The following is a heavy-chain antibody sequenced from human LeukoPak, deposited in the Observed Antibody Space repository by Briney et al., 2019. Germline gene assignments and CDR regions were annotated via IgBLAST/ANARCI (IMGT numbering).Heavy chain of an antibody. Sequence: PSETLSLTCAVYGGSFSGYYWSWIRQPPGKGLEWIGEINHSGSTNYNPSLKSRVTISVDTSKNQFSPKLSSVTAADTAVYYRARDVHDFWSGYYTRYFDYWGQGTLVTVSS. D-gene: IGHD3-3*01. J-gene: IGHJ4*02. CDR1: GGSFSGYY. V-gene: IGHV4-34*01. CDR3: ARDVHDFWSGYYTRYFDY. CDR2: INHSGST.